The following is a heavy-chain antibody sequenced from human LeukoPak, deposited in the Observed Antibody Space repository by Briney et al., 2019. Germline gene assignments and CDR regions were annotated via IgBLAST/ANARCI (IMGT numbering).Heavy chain of an antibody. J-gene: IGHJ3*02. Sequence: SQTLSLTCAISGDSVSSNSAAWSWIRQSPSRGLEWLGRTYYRSKWYNDYAVSVKSRITINPDTSKNQFSLQLNSVTPEDTAVYYCARSVGATTGPFDIWGQGKMVTVSS. D-gene: IGHD1-26*01. V-gene: IGHV6-1*01. CDR1: GDSVSSNSAA. CDR2: TYYRSKWYN. CDR3: ARSVGATTGPFDI.